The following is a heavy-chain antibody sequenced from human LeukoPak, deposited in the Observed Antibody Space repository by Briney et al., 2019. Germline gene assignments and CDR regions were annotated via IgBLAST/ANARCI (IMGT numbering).Heavy chain of an antibody. Sequence: TSETLSLTCTVSGGSISSYYWSWIRQPPGKGLEWIGYIYYSGSTNYNPSLKSRVTISVDTFKNQFSLELSSVTAADTAVYYCARGSGIAAAGTYWGQGTLVTVSS. J-gene: IGHJ4*02. V-gene: IGHV4-59*01. CDR2: IYYSGST. CDR3: ARGSGIAAAGTY. CDR1: GGSISSYY. D-gene: IGHD6-13*01.